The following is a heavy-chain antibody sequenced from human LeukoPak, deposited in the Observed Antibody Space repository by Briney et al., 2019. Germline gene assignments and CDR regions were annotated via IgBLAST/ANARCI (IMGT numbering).Heavy chain of an antibody. V-gene: IGHV4-39*01. Sequence: PSETLSLTCTVSGGSVTSSTYYWGWIRQPPGKGLEWIGSIYYGGSTYYNPSLKSRVTISLDPSKNQFSLKLSSVTAPDTAVYYCARSGPEYYYDNRPGLINYWGQGTLVTVSS. CDR1: GGSVTSSTYY. J-gene: IGHJ4*02. CDR2: IYYGGST. CDR3: ARSGPEYYYDNRPGLINY. D-gene: IGHD3-22*01.